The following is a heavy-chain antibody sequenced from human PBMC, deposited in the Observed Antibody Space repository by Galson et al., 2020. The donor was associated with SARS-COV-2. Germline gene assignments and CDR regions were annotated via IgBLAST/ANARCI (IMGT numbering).Heavy chain of an antibody. CDR3: ARGIAGSSSAIY. V-gene: IGHV1-18*04. D-gene: IGHD1-26*01. CDR1: GYTFNGYG. Sequence: ASVKVSCRASGYTFNGYGISWVRQAPGQGLEWMGWISAYNGDTEYSQRLQGRVSMTTDSSTSTAYMELRSLTSDDTAVYYCARGIAGSSSAIYWGQGTLVTVSS. CDR2: ISAYNGDT. J-gene: IGHJ4*02.